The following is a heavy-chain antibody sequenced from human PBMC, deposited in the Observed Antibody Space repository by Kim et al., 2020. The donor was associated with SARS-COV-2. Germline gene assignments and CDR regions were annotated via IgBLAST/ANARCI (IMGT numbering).Heavy chain of an antibody. D-gene: IGHD3-10*01. CDR2: ISYDGSNK. Sequence: GGSLRLSCAASGFTFSSYGMHWVRQAPGKGLEWVAVISYDGSNKYYADSVKGRFTISRDNSKNTLYLQMNSLRAEDTAVYYCAKDSKVLWFGESPWGQGTLVTVSS. J-gene: IGHJ5*02. CDR1: GFTFSSYG. V-gene: IGHV3-30*18. CDR3: AKDSKVLWFGESP.